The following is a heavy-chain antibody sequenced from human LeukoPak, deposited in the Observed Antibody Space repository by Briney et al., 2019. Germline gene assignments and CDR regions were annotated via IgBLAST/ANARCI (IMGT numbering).Heavy chain of an antibody. J-gene: IGHJ4*02. V-gene: IGHV3-48*02. Sequence: GGSLRLSCAASGFTFSSYSMNWVRQAPGKGLESVSYISGSSTTIYYADSVKGRFTISRDYAKNSLYLQMNSLRDEDTAVYYCARDVGATLGYFDYWGQGTLVTVSS. D-gene: IGHD1-26*01. CDR2: ISGSSTTI. CDR3: ARDVGATLGYFDY. CDR1: GFTFSSYS.